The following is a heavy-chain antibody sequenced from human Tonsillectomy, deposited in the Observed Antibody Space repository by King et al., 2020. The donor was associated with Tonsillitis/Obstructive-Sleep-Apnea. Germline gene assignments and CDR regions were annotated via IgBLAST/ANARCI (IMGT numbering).Heavy chain of an antibody. Sequence: VQLVESGGGLVQPGGSLRLSCAASGFTFSRYWMHWVRQAPGKGLVWVSRINSDGSSTSYAASVKGRFTISRDNAKNTMYLQMNSLRAEDTAVYYCASRGIAAAGFDYWGQGTLVTVSS. CDR3: ASRGIAAAGFDY. CDR2: INSDGSST. CDR1: GFTFSRYW. D-gene: IGHD6-13*01. V-gene: IGHV3-74*01. J-gene: IGHJ4*02.